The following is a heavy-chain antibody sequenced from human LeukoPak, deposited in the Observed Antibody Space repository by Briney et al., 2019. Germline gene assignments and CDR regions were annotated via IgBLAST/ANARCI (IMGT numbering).Heavy chain of an antibody. V-gene: IGHV1-8*01. Sequence: ASVKVSCKASGHTFTSYDINWVRQATGQGLEWMGWMNPNSGNTGYAQKFQDRVTMTRNTSISTAYMELSSLRSGDTAVYYCARGRRDSRQFDYWGQGTLVTVSS. J-gene: IGHJ4*02. D-gene: IGHD3-10*01. CDR3: ARGRRDSRQFDY. CDR1: GHTFTSYD. CDR2: MNPNSGNT.